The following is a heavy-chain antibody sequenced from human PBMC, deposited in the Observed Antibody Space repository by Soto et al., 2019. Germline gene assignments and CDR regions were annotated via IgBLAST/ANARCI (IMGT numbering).Heavy chain of an antibody. V-gene: IGHV3-43*01. CDR1: GFTFDDYT. CDR3: AKDYKWLGTSIFDY. CDR2: ISWDGGST. J-gene: IGHJ4*02. Sequence: EVQLVESGGVVVQPGGSLRLSCAASGFTFDDYTMHWVRQAPGKGLEWVSLISWDGGSTYYADSVKGRFTISRDNSKNSLYLQMNSLRTEDTALYYCAKDYKWLGTSIFDYWGQGTLVTVSS. D-gene: IGHD6-19*01.